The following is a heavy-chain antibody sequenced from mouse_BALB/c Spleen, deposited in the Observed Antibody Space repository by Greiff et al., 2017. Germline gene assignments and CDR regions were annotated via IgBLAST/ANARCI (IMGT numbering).Heavy chain of an antibody. CDR1: GFAFSSYD. Sequence: EVQRVESGGGLVKPGGSLKLSCAASGFAFSSYDMSWVRQTPEKRLEWVAYISSGGGSTYYPDTVKGRFTISRDNAKNTLYLQMSSLKSEDTAMYYCARTDGYDGDWYFDVWGAGTTVTVSS. CDR3: ARTDGYDGDWYFDV. V-gene: IGHV5-12-1*01. CDR2: ISSGGGST. J-gene: IGHJ1*01. D-gene: IGHD2-2*01.